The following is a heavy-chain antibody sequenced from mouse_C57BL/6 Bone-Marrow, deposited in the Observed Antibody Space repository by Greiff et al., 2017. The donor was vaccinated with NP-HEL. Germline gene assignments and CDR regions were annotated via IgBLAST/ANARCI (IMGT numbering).Heavy chain of an antibody. Sequence: EVKLQESGPGLVKPSQSLSLTCSVTGYSITSGYYWNWIRQFPGNKLEWMGYISYDGSNNYNPSLKNRISITRDTSKNQFFLKLNFVTTEDTATYYCATQIYYYGSRRDYYAMDYWGQGTSVTVSS. CDR2: ISYDGSN. D-gene: IGHD1-1*01. J-gene: IGHJ4*01. CDR1: GYSITSGYY. CDR3: ATQIYYYGSRRDYYAMDY. V-gene: IGHV3-6*01.